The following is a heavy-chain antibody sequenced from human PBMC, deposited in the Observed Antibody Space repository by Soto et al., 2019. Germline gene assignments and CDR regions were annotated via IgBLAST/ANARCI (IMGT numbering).Heavy chain of an antibody. V-gene: IGHV4-39*01. D-gene: IGHD3-9*01. CDR1: GGSVSSSSYY. Sequence: SETLSLTWTVSGGSVSSSSYYWGWVRPPPGKGLEWIGSVYYSGSTYYNPSLESRVTISVDKSKNQFSLKLMSLSAADTAVYYCGRLEGLATISYYFDYWGQGALVTVSS. J-gene: IGHJ4*02. CDR2: VYYSGST. CDR3: GRLEGLATISYYFDY.